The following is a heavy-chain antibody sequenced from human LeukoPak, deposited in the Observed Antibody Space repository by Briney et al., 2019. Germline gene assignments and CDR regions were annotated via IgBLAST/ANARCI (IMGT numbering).Heavy chain of an antibody. CDR1: GFTFSSYS. V-gene: IGHV3-48*04. CDR3: ARCSYSSPPFYYYYYMDV. D-gene: IGHD3-22*01. CDR2: ISSSSSTI. J-gene: IGHJ6*03. Sequence: GGSLRLSCAASGFTFSSYSMNWVRQAPGKGLEWVSYISSSSSTIYYADSVKGRFTISRDNAKNSLYLQMNSLRAEDTAVYYCARCSYSSPPFYYYYYMDVWGKGITVTVSS.